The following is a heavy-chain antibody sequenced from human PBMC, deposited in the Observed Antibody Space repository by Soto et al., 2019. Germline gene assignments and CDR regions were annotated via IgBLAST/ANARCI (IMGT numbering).Heavy chain of an antibody. V-gene: IGHV3-74*01. CDR3: ARGPRVSSTGTGAH. CDR1: GFTCSAWW. CDR2: ISDDGSTA. J-gene: IGHJ1*01. Sequence: GGSLRLSCAVSGFTCSAWWRDWVRQVPGKGLTWFSRISDDGSTAPYAHSVKGRFVISRDSVKNSLYLEMKTLRVDDSVLYYCARGPRVSSTGTGAHWRPGTLVTVSS. D-gene: IGHD1-1*01.